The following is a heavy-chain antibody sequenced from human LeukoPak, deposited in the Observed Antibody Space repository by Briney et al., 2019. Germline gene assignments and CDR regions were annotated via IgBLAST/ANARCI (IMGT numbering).Heavy chain of an antibody. V-gene: IGHV1-24*01. J-gene: IGHJ5*02. CDR1: GYTLTELS. CDR2: FDPEDGET. D-gene: IGHD5-18*01. CDR3: ATLGGGYSYGNWFDP. Sequence: ASVKVSCKVSGYTLTELSMHWVRQAPGKGLEWMGGFDPEDGETIYAQKFQGRATMTEDTSTDTAYMELSSLRSEDTAVYYCATLGGGYSYGNWFDPWGQGTLVTVSS.